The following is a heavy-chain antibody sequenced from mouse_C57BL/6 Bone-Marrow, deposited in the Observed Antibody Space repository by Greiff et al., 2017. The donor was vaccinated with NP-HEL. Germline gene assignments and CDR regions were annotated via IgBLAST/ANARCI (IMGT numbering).Heavy chain of an antibody. V-gene: IGHV5-6*01. Sequence: EVQLVESGGDLVKPGGSLKLSCAASGFTFSSYGMSWVRQTPDKRLEWVATISSGGSYTYYPDSVKGRFTISRDNAKNTLYLQMSSLKSEDTAMYYCARRGFYYYGSSSYYFDYWGQGTTLTVSS. J-gene: IGHJ2*01. CDR1: GFTFSSYG. CDR2: ISSGGSYT. D-gene: IGHD1-1*01. CDR3: ARRGFYYYGSSSYYFDY.